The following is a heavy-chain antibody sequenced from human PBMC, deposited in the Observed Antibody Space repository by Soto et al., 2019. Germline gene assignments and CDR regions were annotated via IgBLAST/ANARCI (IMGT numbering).Heavy chain of an antibody. CDR2: ISSGGGT. CDR3: ARDHPLFSFGYQRGIYFDY. V-gene: IGHV3-66*01. Sequence: GGSLRLSCVVSGLTVSSNSMNWVRQAPGKGLEWVSVISSGGGTNYADSVRGRFAISRDTSRNILYLQMSLLRVEDTAVYYCARDHPLFSFGYQRGIYFDYWGQGALVTVSS. J-gene: IGHJ4*02. D-gene: IGHD3-22*01. CDR1: GLTVSSNS.